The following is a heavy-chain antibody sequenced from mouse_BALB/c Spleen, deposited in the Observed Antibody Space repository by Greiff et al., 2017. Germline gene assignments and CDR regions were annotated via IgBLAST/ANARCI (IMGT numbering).Heavy chain of an antibody. CDR3: ARRNYDYDGYAMDY. Sequence: EVQLQQSGPSLVKPSQTLSLTCSVTGDSITSGYWNWIRKFPGNKLEYMGYISYSGSTFYNPSLKSRISITRDTSKNQYYLQLNSVTTEDTATYYCARRNYDYDGYAMDYWGQGTSVTVSS. D-gene: IGHD2-4*01. J-gene: IGHJ4*01. V-gene: IGHV3-8*02. CDR2: ISYSGST. CDR1: GDSITSGY.